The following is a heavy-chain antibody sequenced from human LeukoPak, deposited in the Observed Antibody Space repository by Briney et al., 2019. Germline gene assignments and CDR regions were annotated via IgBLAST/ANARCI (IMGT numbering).Heavy chain of an antibody. CDR1: GASVSSTNYY. J-gene: IGHJ4*02. Sequence: SETLSLTCTVSGASVSSTNYYWGWIRQPPGKRLEWIASISYSGSTFYNPSLKSRVTMSVGTSHTQFSLRLSSVTAADTAMYYCAAWGYPYYFDYWGRGTLVTVSS. V-gene: IGHV4-39*01. CDR3: AAWGYPYYFDY. D-gene: IGHD7-27*01. CDR2: ISYSGST.